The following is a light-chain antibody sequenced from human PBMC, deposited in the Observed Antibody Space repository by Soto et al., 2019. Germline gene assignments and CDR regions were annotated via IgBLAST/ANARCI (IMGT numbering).Light chain of an antibody. CDR3: QQYNYWPFT. CDR1: QSVISN. V-gene: IGKV3-15*01. CDR2: GAS. J-gene: IGKJ2*01. Sequence: EIVMTQSPAALSVSPGEGATLSCRASQSVISNLAWYQQKPGQAPRLRIYGASTMANGIPAKFSVSGPGTEFTLTISTLQSEDFAVYYCQQYNYWPFTFGKRTKLEIK.